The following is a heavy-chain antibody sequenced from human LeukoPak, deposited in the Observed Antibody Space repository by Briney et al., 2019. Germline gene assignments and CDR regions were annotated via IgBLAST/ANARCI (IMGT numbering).Heavy chain of an antibody. J-gene: IGHJ4*02. CDR1: GFSFSDAW. V-gene: IGHV3-15*04. Sequence: GGSLRLSCAASGFSFSDAWMSWVRQIPGKGLEWVGRIESKTDGGTTDYAAPVKGRFTISRDDSTNSLYLQMNSLKSEDTAVYYCTTYGSGRKFDYWGQGILVTVSS. CDR2: IESKTDGGTT. D-gene: IGHD3-10*01. CDR3: TTYGSGRKFDY.